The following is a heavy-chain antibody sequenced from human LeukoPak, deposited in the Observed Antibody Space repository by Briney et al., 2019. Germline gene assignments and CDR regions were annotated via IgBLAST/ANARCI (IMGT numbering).Heavy chain of an antibody. CDR2: INPSGGST. Sequence: GASVTVSCTASGYTFTGYYMHWVRQAPGQGLEWIGWINPSGGSTSYAQKFQGRVTMTRDMSTSTVYMELSSLRSEDTAVYYCARTQSSSWYDAFDIWGQGTMVTVSS. J-gene: IGHJ3*02. V-gene: IGHV1-46*01. CDR1: GYTFTGYY. D-gene: IGHD6-13*01. CDR3: ARTQSSSWYDAFDI.